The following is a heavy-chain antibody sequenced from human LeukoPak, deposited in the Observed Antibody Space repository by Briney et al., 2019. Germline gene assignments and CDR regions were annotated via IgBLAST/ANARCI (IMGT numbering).Heavy chain of an antibody. CDR3: ARDSAHSFDF. CDR2: IGGSSSTI. CDR1: GFTFSRYS. Sequence: PGGSLRLSCAASGFTFSRYSLNWVRQAPGKGLEWVSYIGGSSSTIHYADSVKGRFTISRDNAKNSLSLQMTSLRDDDTAVYYCARDSAHSFDFWGQGTLVTVSS. J-gene: IGHJ4*02. V-gene: IGHV3-48*02.